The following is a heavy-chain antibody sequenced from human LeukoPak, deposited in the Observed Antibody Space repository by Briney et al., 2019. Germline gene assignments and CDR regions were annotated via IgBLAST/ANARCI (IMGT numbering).Heavy chain of an antibody. CDR2: MNPNSGNT. Sequence: ASVKVSCKASGYTFTSYDINRVRQATGQGLEWMGWMNPNSGNTGYAQKFQGRVTMTRNTSISTAYMELSSLRSEDTAVYYCARDRSPTAFYFDYWGQGTLVTVSS. CDR3: ARDRSPTAFYFDY. D-gene: IGHD1-26*01. J-gene: IGHJ4*02. V-gene: IGHV1-8*01. CDR1: GYTFTSYD.